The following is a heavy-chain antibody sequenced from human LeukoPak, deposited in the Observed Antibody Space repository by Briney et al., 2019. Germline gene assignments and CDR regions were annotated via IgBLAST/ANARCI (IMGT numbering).Heavy chain of an antibody. CDR1: GYTFTSYG. D-gene: IGHD6-6*01. CDR3: ARGYSSSSADWFDP. CDR2: MSPNSGDT. V-gene: IGHV1-8*03. Sequence: GASVKVSCKASGYTFTSYGISWVRQAPGQGLEWMGWMSPNSGDTGYAQKFQGRVTITRNTSISTAYMELSSLRSEDTAVYYCARGYSSSSADWFDPWGQGTLVTVSS. J-gene: IGHJ5*02.